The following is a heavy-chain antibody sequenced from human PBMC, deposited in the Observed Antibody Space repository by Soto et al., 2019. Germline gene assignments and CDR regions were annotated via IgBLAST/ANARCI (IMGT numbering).Heavy chain of an antibody. J-gene: IGHJ3*02. V-gene: IGHV3-30-3*01. D-gene: IGHD7-27*01. CDR1: GFTFSSYA. Sequence: QVQLVESGGGVVQPGRSLRLYCAASGFTFSSYAMHWVRQAPGKGLEWVAVISYDGSNKYYADSVKGRFTISRDNSKNTLYLQMNSLRAEDTAVYYCARPPDGVTGDAFDIWGQGTMVTVSS. CDR3: ARPPDGVTGDAFDI. CDR2: ISYDGSNK.